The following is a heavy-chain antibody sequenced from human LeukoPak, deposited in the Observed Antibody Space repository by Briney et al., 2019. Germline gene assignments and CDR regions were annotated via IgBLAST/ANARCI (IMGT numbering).Heavy chain of an antibody. CDR1: GFTFSGYT. D-gene: IGHD3-3*01. V-gene: IGHV3-21*01. CDR2: ISGFSDYI. Sequence: GGSLRLSCTTSGFTFSGYTMTWVRQAPGKGLEWVSSISGFSDYIHYADSVKGRFTVSRDNSKNSLYLQMDSLRSEDTAVYYCAKEIRVLRFLDYLLPFDSWGQGNLVTVSS. J-gene: IGHJ4*02. CDR3: AKEIRVLRFLDYLLPFDS.